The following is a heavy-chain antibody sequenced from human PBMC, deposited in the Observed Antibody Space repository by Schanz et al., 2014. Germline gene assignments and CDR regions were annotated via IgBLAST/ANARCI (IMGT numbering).Heavy chain of an antibody. CDR2: ISGSGNTI. V-gene: IGHV3-48*01. D-gene: IGHD3-22*01. J-gene: IGHJ6*02. CDR1: GFTFSNYW. Sequence: EVQLVESGGGLVQPGGSLRLSCAASGFTFSNYWMSWVRQAPGKGLEWLSYISGSGNTIYYADSVKGRFTISRDNSKNTLFLQVNSLRAEDTAVYYCAKDHFGHYDSSGCSDCYYYGMDVWGQGTTVTVSS. CDR3: AKDHFGHYDSSGCSDCYYYGMDV.